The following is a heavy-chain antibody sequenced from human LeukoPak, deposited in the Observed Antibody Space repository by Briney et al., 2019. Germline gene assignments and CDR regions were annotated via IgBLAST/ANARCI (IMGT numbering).Heavy chain of an antibody. CDR1: GFTFSDYY. V-gene: IGHV3-11*01. CDR2: ISSSGSTI. CDR3: ARDRLLIPNTIPIDY. D-gene: IGHD2-21*01. J-gene: IGHJ4*02. Sequence: GGSLRLSCAASGFTFSDYYMSWIRQAPGKGLEWVSYISSSGSTIYYADSVKGRFTISRDNAKNSLYLQMNSLRAEDTAVYYCARDRLLIPNTIPIDYWGQGTLVTVSS.